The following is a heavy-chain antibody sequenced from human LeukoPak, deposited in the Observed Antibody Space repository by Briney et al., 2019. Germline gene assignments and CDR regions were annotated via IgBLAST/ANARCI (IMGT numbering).Heavy chain of an antibody. CDR2: IYYSGST. Sequence: SETLSLTCTVSGGSISSYYWGWIRQPPGKGLEWIGSIYYSGSTYYNQSLKSRVTISVDTSKNQFSLKLSSVTAADTAVYYCARHVTIFGVVIPNYFDYWGQGTLVTVSS. D-gene: IGHD3-3*01. CDR3: ARHVTIFGVVIPNYFDY. J-gene: IGHJ4*02. CDR1: GGSISSYY. V-gene: IGHV4-39*01.